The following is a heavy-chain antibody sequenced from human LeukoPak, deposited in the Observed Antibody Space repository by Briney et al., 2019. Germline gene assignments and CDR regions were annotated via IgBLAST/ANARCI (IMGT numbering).Heavy chain of an antibody. CDR1: GGSISSGDYY. D-gene: IGHD5-18*01. CDR3: ARGLGPRGYSYGYYFDY. V-gene: IGHV4-30-4*01. J-gene: IGHJ4*02. Sequence: SQTLSLTCTVSGGSISSGDYYWSWIRQPPGKGLEWIGYIYYSGSTYYNPSLKSRVTISVDTSKNQFSLKLSSVTAADTAVYYCARGLGPRGYSYGYYFDYWGQGTLVTVPS. CDR2: IYYSGST.